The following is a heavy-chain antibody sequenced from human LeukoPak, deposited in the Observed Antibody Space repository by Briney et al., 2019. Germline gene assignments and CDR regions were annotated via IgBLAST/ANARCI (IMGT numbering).Heavy chain of an antibody. CDR3: ARERAYYFDY. CDR2: IYYSGST. J-gene: IGHJ4*02. V-gene: IGHV4-39*07. CDR1: GGSISSSSYY. Sequence: PSETLSLTCTVSGGSISSSSYYWGWIRQPPGKGLEWIGSIYYSGSTYYNPSLKSRVTISVDTSKNQFSLKLSSVTAADTAMYYCARERAYYFDYWGQGTLVTVSS.